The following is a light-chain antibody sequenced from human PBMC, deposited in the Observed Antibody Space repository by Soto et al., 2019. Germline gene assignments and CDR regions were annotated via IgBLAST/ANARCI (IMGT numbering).Light chain of an antibody. J-gene: IGLJ3*02. V-gene: IGLV2-8*01. CDR3: SAVAATNTFDLL. CDR1: SRDVGAYNY. Sequence: QSALTQPPSVSGSPGQSVTISCTGTSRDVGAYNYFSWYQKYPGKAPKLMIHEVNQLPSGVPARFSGSNSGNTASLTVYGIQTEEVSEYYCSAVAATNTFDLLFGGGTKLTVL. CDR2: EVN.